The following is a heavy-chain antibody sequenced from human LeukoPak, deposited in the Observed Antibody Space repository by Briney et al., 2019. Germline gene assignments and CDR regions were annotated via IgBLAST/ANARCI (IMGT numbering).Heavy chain of an antibody. V-gene: IGHV1-2*02. CDR3: ARDAAAAGPNFDY. D-gene: IGHD6-13*01. Sequence: ASVKVSCKASGYTFTGYYMHWVRQAPGQGLEWMGWINPNSGGTNYAQKFQGRVTMTRDTSISTAYMELSRLRSDDTVVYYCARDAAAAGPNFDYWGQGTLVTVSS. J-gene: IGHJ4*02. CDR1: GYTFTGYY. CDR2: INPNSGGT.